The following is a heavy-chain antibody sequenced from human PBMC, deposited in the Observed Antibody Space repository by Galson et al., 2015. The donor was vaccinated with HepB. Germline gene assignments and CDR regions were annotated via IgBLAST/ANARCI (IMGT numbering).Heavy chain of an antibody. CDR2: INPNSGGT. Sequence: SVKVSCKASGYTFTGYYMHWVRQAPGQGLEWMGWINPNSGGTNYAQKFQGRVTMTRDTSISTAYMELSRLRSDDTAVYYCARVARLGTLSTIFNDAFDIWGQGTMVTVSS. CDR3: ARVARLGTLSTIFNDAFDI. CDR1: GYTFTGYY. J-gene: IGHJ3*02. V-gene: IGHV1-2*02. D-gene: IGHD3-3*01.